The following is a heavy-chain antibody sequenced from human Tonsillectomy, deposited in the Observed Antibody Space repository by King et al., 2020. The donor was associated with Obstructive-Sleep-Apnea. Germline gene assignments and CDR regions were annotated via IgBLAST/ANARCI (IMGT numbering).Heavy chain of an antibody. J-gene: IGHJ4*02. CDR3: ARGRYSSSWYKY. V-gene: IGHV4-59*01. D-gene: IGHD6-13*01. CDR2: IYDSGSS. CDR1: GGSISSYY. Sequence: QLQESGPGLVKPSETLSLTCTVSGGSISSYYWSWIRQPPGKGLEWIGYIYDSGSSNYNPSLKSRVTISVDTSKNQFSLKLSSVTAADTAVYYCARGRYSSSWYKYWGQGTLVTVSS.